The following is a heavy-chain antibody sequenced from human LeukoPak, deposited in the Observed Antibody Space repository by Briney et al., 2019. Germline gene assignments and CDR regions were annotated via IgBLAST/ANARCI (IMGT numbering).Heavy chain of an antibody. CDR1: GGTFSSYA. V-gene: IGHV1-69*05. Sequence: SVKVSCKASGGTFSSYAISWVRQAPGQGLEWMGGIIPIFGTANYAQKFQGRVTITTDESTSTAYMELSSLRSEDTAVYYCARSSIFGYGGNSQGYYFDYWGQGTLVTVSS. CDR3: ARSSIFGYGGNSQGYYFDY. CDR2: IIPIFGTA. D-gene: IGHD4-23*01. J-gene: IGHJ4*02.